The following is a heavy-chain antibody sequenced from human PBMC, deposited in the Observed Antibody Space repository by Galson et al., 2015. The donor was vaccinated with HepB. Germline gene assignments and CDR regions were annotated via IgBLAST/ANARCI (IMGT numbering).Heavy chain of an antibody. V-gene: IGHV1-69*13. CDR2: ITPMFGRA. Sequence: SVKVSCKASGGTFSSYAINWVRQAPGQGLEWMGGITPMFGRANYAQKFQGRVTITADESTSTAYMELSSLRSEDTAVYYCARRQSFWSGYYSLTHYYYGMDVWGQGTTVTVSS. D-gene: IGHD3-3*01. J-gene: IGHJ6*02. CDR3: ARRQSFWSGYYSLTHYYYGMDV. CDR1: GGTFSSYA.